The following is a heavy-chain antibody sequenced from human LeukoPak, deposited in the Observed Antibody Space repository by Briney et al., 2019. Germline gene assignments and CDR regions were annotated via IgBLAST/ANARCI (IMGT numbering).Heavy chain of an antibody. J-gene: IGHJ5*02. V-gene: IGHV4-59*01. CDR3: AIRSDEGWFDP. CDR2: VYYSGRT. Sequence: SETLSLTCTVSGDSISSYYWSWIRQPPGTGLEWIGYVYYSGRTNYNPSLKSRVTISIDTSKNQFSLKLSSMSAADTAVYYCAIRSDEGWFDPWGQGTLVTVSS. CDR1: GDSISSYY.